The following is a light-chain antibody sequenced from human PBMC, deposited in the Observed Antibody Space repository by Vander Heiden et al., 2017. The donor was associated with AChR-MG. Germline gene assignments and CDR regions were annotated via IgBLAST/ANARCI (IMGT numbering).Light chain of an antibody. CDR1: SSNIGSNT. CDR2: SNN. CDR3: AAWDDSLNAVV. V-gene: IGLV1-44*01. J-gene: IGLJ2*01. Sequence: QSVLTPPPSASGTPGQRVTISCSGSSSNIGSNTVNWYQQLPGTAPKLLIYSNNQRPSEVPDRFSGSKSGTSASLAISGLQSEDEADYYCAAWDDSLNAVVFGGGTKLTVL.